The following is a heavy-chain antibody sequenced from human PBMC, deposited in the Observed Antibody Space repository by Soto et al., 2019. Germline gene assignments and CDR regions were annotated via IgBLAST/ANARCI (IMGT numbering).Heavy chain of an antibody. CDR2: IYWDDDK. D-gene: IGHD3-3*01. CDR3: AHRRGHYDFWSGYYYYYMDV. CDR1: GFSLSTSGVG. J-gene: IGHJ6*03. Sequence: QITLKESGPPLVKPTQTLTLTCTFSGFSLSTSGVGVGWIRQPPGKALEWLALIYWDDDKRYSPSLKSRLTITKDTSKNQVVLTMTNMDPVDTATYYCAHRRGHYDFWSGYYYYYMDVWGKGTTVTVSS. V-gene: IGHV2-5*02.